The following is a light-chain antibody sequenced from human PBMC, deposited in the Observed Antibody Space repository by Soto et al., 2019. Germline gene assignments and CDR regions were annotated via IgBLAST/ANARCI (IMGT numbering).Light chain of an antibody. CDR2: EVS. Sequence: QSVLTQPASVSGSPGQSITISCTGTSTDVNTYNYVSWYQQHPGKAPQLMVYEVSNRPSGVSNRFSGSKSGNTASLTISGLQTEDEDDYYCISYTRSGTPLEIGGGTKLTVL. CDR3: ISYTRSGTPLE. J-gene: IGLJ2*01. V-gene: IGLV2-14*01. CDR1: STDVNTYNY.